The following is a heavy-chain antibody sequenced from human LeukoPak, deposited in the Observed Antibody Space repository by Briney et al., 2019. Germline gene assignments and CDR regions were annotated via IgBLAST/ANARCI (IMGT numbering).Heavy chain of an antibody. CDR2: INPNSGGT. Sequence: GASVKVSCKASGYTFTSYGISWVRQAPGQGLEWMGRINPNSGGTNYAQKFQGRVTMTRDTSISTAYMELSRLGSDDTAVYYCARDFKPTYYYDSSGYYYPVPWGRGTLVTVSS. V-gene: IGHV1-2*06. CDR1: GYTFTSYG. CDR3: ARDFKPTYYYDSSGYYYPVP. J-gene: IGHJ5*02. D-gene: IGHD3-22*01.